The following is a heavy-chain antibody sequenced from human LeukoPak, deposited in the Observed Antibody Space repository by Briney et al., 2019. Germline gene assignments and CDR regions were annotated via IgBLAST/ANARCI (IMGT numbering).Heavy chain of an antibody. V-gene: IGHV3-7*01. CDR3: ARDPASYDSSGYSGG. CDR2: IKKEGSEK. Sequence: GGSLRLSCAASGFTFSSYWMSWVRQAPGKGLEWVANIKKEGSEKYSVDSVKGRFTISRDNAKNSLYLQMNSLRAEDTAVYYCARDPASYDSSGYSGGWGQGTLVTVSS. CDR1: GFTFSSYW. J-gene: IGHJ4*02. D-gene: IGHD3-22*01.